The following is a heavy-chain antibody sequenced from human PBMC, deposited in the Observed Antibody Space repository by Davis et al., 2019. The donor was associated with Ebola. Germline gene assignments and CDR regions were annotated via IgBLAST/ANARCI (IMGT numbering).Heavy chain of an antibody. CDR3: TKGQLWFGELFAS. CDR2: ISADGDNT. V-gene: IGHV3-23*01. J-gene: IGHJ5*02. CDR1: GITFNTYA. D-gene: IGHD3-10*01. Sequence: GESLKISCAASGITFNTYAWTWVRQAPGRGLEWVPAISADGDNTFYADSVKGRFTIPRDSSKNTVSLQMNSLRAEDTAVYYCTKGQLWFGELFASWGQGTLVTVSS.